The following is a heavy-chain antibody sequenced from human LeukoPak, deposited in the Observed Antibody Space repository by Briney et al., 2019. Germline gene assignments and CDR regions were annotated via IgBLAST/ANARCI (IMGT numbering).Heavy chain of an antibody. D-gene: IGHD3-10*01. V-gene: IGHV4-61*02. CDR2: IYADGSS. Sequence: SETLSLTCTVSGGSVGSDNSYWNWIRQPAGKGLEWIGRIYADGSSTYNPSLKSRVTILVDTSKNQFSLRPTSMTAADTAVYYCARGYYYRTWGLGTLVTVSS. CDR1: GGSVGSDNSY. J-gene: IGHJ4*02. CDR3: ARGYYYRT.